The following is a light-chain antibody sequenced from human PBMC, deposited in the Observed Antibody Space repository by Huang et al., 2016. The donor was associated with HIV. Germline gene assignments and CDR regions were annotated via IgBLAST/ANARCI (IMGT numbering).Light chain of an antibody. CDR2: AAS. V-gene: IGKV1-16*01. CDR1: QDINNR. J-gene: IGKJ2*01. CDR3: QQFDTFPYT. Sequence: DIQMTQSPSSLSTSVGARLTITCRASQDINNRLAWYRQKPGKAPESLIYAASNLQSGVPSRFSGSGSGTYFTLTISSLQPEDFATYYCQQFDTFPYTFGRGTRLDI.